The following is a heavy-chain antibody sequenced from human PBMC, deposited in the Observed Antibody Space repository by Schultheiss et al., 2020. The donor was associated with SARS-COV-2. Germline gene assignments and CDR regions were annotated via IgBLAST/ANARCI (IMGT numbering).Heavy chain of an antibody. J-gene: IGHJ4*02. CDR1: GFTFSNYE. D-gene: IGHD6-19*01. CDR3: ARGQEQWFHTTPDFDY. CDR2: TSETSSSV. Sequence: GGSLRLSCAGSGFTFSNYEINWVRQAPGKGLEWVSYTSETSSSVFYGDSVKGRFTISRDNAKKSVYLQMNSLRADDTAVYYCARGQEQWFHTTPDFDYWGQGTLVTVSS. V-gene: IGHV3-48*03.